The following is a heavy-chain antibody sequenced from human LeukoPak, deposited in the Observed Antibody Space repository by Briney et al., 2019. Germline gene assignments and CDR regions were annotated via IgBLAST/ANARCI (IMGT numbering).Heavy chain of an antibody. Sequence: SETLSLTCTVSGGSISSSSYYWGWIRQPPGKGLEWIGSIYYSGSTCYNPSLKSRVTISVDTSKNQFSLKLSSVTAADTAVYYCARLAARPTGAFDIWGQGTMVTVSS. V-gene: IGHV4-39*01. CDR1: GGSISSSSYY. D-gene: IGHD6-6*01. CDR2: IYYSGST. CDR3: ARLAARPTGAFDI. J-gene: IGHJ3*02.